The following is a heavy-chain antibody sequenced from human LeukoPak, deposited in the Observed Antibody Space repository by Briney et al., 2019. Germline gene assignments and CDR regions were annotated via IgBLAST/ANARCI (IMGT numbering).Heavy chain of an antibody. CDR1: GDSVSSNSVT. J-gene: IGHJ5*02. D-gene: IGHD2-2*01. V-gene: IGHV6-1*01. CDR3: ARRLTQYDCFDP. CDR2: TYYRSTWYN. Sequence: SQTLSLTCAISGDSVSSNSVTWNWIRQSPSRGLEWLGRTYYRSTWYNDYAVSVRGRITVNPDTSKNQFSLHLNSETPEDTAVYYCARRLTQYDCFDPWGQGILVTVSS.